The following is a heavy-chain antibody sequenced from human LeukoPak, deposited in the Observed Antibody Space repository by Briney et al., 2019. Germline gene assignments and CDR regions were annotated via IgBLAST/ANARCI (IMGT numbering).Heavy chain of an antibody. CDR2: INHSGST. CDR3: AREVYSSRGRNYYYYYYYMDV. D-gene: IGHD6-13*01. Sequence: PSETLSLTCAVYGGSFSGYYWSWIRQPPGKGLEWIGEINHSGSTNYNPSLKSRVTISVDTSKNQFSLKLSSVTAADTAVYYCAREVYSSRGRNYYYYYYYMDVWGKGTTVTVSS. J-gene: IGHJ6*03. V-gene: IGHV4-34*01. CDR1: GGSFSGYY.